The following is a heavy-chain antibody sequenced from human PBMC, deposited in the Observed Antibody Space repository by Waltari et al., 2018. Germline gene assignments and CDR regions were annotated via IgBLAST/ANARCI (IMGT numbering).Heavy chain of an antibody. V-gene: IGHV3-30*18. J-gene: IGHJ6*02. Sequence: QVQLVDSGGGVVQPGRSLRLSCAASGFTFSAYGMHWVRQAPGKGLEWVAVISYDGNNKYYADAVKGRFTISRDNSKNTLYLQMNSLRAEDTAVYYCAKASKPFLEWLFTMDVWGQGTTVTVSS. CDR3: AKASKPFLEWLFTMDV. CDR1: GFTFSAYG. CDR2: ISYDGNNK. D-gene: IGHD3-3*02.